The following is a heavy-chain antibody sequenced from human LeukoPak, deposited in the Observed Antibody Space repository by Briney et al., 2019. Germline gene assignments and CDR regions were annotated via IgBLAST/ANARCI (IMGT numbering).Heavy chain of an antibody. CDR1: VYTFTVYY. CDR2: INPNSGGT. CDR3: ARDVAVRGVTTNWFDP. J-gene: IGHJ5*02. V-gene: IGHV1-2*02. Sequence: GASVSVSYGSSVYTFTVYYIHGVRQAPGQGREGGGWINPNSGGTNYAQKFHGRVTMTRDTSISTAYMELRRLRSDDTAVYYCARDVAVRGVTTNWFDPWGQGTLVTVSS. D-gene: IGHD3-10*01.